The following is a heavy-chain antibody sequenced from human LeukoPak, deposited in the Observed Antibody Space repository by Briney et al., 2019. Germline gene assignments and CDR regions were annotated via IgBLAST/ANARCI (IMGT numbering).Heavy chain of an antibody. D-gene: IGHD3-10*01. CDR3: ARDSTYYYASGSSGPHYFDY. CDR1: GFTFSTYA. J-gene: IGHJ4*02. Sequence: GGSLRLSCAASGFTFSTYAMHWVRQAPGKGLEWVAVISYDGSNTYYADSVKGRFTISRDNSKNTLYLQLNSPRAEDTAVYYCARDSTYYYASGSSGPHYFDYWGQGTLVTVSS. CDR2: ISYDGSNT. V-gene: IGHV3-30*01.